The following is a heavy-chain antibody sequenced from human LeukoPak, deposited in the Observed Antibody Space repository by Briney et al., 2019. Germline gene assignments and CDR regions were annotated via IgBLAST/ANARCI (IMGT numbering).Heavy chain of an antibody. CDR3: ARHRSSWLDDAFDI. CDR2: IYPGDSDS. Sequence: GESLKISCKGSGYSFTSYWIGWVRQMPGKGLEWMGIIYPGDSDSRYSPSFQGQVTISADKSINTAYLQWSSLKASDTAMYYCARHRSSWLDDAFDIWGQGAMVTVSS. D-gene: IGHD6-13*01. V-gene: IGHV5-51*01. J-gene: IGHJ3*02. CDR1: GYSFTSYW.